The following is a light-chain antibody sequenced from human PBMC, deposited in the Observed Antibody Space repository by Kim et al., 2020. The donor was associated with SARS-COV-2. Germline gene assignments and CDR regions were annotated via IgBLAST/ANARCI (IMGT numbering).Light chain of an antibody. J-gene: IGKJ2*01. CDR3: LQYANWPQYT. CDR1: QSVTSH. CDR2: GAS. Sequence: VMTQSPGTLYVSPGERVILSCRASQSVTSHLAWYQQKLGQTPRLLIYGASTRATGVPARFSGSGSGTEFTLTISSLQSEDSAIYYCLQYANWPQYTFGQGTTLEI. V-gene: IGKV3-15*01.